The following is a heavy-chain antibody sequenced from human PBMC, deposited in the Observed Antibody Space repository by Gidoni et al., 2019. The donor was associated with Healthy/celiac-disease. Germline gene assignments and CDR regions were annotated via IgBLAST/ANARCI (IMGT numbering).Heavy chain of an antibody. V-gene: IGHV3-48*04. D-gene: IGHD6-6*01. CDR2: MSMMSVSI. CDR3: ASLGLIAARLFDY. J-gene: IGHJ4*02. Sequence: EVQLVESGGGLVQPGGSLRLACAASRFAFSSYSMNWVRQAPGKGLDGAAYMSMMSVSIYYAASVKGRFTISRDNAKNSLYLQMNSLRAEDTAVYYCASLGLIAARLFDYWGQGTLVNVSS. CDR1: RFAFSSYS.